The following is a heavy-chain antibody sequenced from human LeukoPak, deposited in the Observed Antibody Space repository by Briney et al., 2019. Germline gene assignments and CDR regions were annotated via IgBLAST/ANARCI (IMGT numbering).Heavy chain of an antibody. CDR2: IYYSGST. CDR3: ARAGPDAFDI. V-gene: IGHV4-59*01. CDR1: GGSISSYY. J-gene: IGHJ3*02. Sequence: SETLSLTCTVSGGSISSYYWSWIRQPPGKGLEWIGYIYYSGSTNYNPSLKSRVAISVDTSKNQFSLKLSSVTAADTAVYYCARAGPDAFDIWGQGTMVTVSS.